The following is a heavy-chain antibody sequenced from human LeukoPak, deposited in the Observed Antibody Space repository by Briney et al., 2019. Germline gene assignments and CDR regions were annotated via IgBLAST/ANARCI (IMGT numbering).Heavy chain of an antibody. J-gene: IGHJ6*03. V-gene: IGHV4-34*01. D-gene: IGHD3-22*01. Sequence: SETLSLTCAVYGGSFSGYYWSWIRQPPGKGLEWIGEINHSGSTNYNPSLKSRVTISVDTSKNQFSLKLSSVTAADTAVYYCARVGYYDSSGYSAYYYYYYMDVWGKGTTVTISS. CDR2: INHSGST. CDR1: GGSFSGYY. CDR3: ARVGYYDSSGYSAYYYYYYMDV.